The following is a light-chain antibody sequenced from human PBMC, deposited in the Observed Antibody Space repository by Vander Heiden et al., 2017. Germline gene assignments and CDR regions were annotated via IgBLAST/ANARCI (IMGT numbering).Light chain of an antibody. CDR1: RSNIGSNT. CDR3: ATWDDRLTACV. Sequence: QSVLTQPPSASGTPGQTVTISCSVGRSNIGSNTVNWYQQVPGRAPQLLIYSNTQRPSGVPDRFSGSKSGTSASLAISGLLNEDEADYYCATWDDRLTACVFGTGTKVTVL. J-gene: IGLJ1*01. CDR2: SNT. V-gene: IGLV1-44*01.